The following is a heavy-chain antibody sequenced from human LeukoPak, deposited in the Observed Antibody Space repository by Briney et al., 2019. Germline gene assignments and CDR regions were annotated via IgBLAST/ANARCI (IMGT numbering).Heavy chain of an antibody. CDR3: ARYSSSGFPFDY. J-gene: IGHJ4*02. D-gene: IGHD6-19*01. Sequence: GGSLRLSCAASGFTFSSYAMRWVRQAPGKGLEWVSAISGSGGSTYYADSVKGRFTISRDNSKNTLYLQMNSLRAEDTAVYYCARYSSSGFPFDYWGQGTLVTVSS. CDR2: ISGSGGST. CDR1: GFTFSSYA. V-gene: IGHV3-23*01.